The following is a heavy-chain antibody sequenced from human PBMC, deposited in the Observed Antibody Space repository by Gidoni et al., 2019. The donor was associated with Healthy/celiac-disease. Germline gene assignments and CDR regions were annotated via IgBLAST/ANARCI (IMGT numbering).Heavy chain of an antibody. D-gene: IGHD2-15*01. J-gene: IGHJ4*02. CDR3: ARGYCSGGSCLDY. Sequence: QVQLVESGGGGVQRGGSLRLSCSASGFTFSSYAMHWVRQAPGKGLEWVAVISYDGSNKYYADSVKGRFTISRDNSKNTLYLQMNSLRAEDTAVYYCARGYCSGGSCLDYWGQGTLVTVSS. CDR1: GFTFSSYA. V-gene: IGHV3-30-3*01. CDR2: ISYDGSNK.